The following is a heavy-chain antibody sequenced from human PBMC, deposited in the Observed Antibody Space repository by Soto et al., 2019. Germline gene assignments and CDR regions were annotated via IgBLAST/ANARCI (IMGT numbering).Heavy chain of an antibody. D-gene: IGHD5-12*01. J-gene: IGHJ4*02. CDR2: IYYNGNT. CDR3: AKDPVPWPY. V-gene: IGHV4-31*03. Sequence: PSETLSLTCTVSGGSISSGDYYWSWIRQLPGKDLEWIAYIYYNGNTYYTPSLKSRATISLDTSRNQFFLNLNSVTAADTAVYYCAKDPVPWPYWGQGTLVTVSS. CDR1: GGSISSGDYY.